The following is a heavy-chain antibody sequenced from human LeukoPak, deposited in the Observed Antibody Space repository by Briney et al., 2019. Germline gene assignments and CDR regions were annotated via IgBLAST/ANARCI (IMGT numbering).Heavy chain of an antibody. Sequence: GGSLRLSCAASGFTFSNYGMHWVRQVPGKGLEWVAAIWFDGIRKYYADSVKGRLTISRDNSKNTLYLQMNSLRAEDTAVYYRAIDLEDSNPFGAFDMWGQGTMVTVSS. CDR1: GFTFSNYG. D-gene: IGHD2/OR15-2a*01. CDR2: IWFDGIRK. V-gene: IGHV3-33*01. J-gene: IGHJ3*02. CDR3: AIDLEDSNPFGAFDM.